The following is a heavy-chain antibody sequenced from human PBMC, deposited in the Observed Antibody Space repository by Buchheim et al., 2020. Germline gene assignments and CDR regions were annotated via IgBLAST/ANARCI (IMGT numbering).Heavy chain of an antibody. V-gene: IGHV3-7*04. Sequence: EVQLVESGGGLVQPGGSLTLSCAASGFTFSGHWMSWVRQAPGKGLEWVANIKQDGSEKHYVNSVEGRFIISRDNAKNSLYLQMNSLRAEDTAAYYRARVRDFVRDKYCFGMDVWGQGTT. CDR2: IKQDGSEK. J-gene: IGHJ6*02. CDR3: ARVRDFVRDKYCFGMDV. CDR1: GFTFSGHW. D-gene: IGHD6-6*01.